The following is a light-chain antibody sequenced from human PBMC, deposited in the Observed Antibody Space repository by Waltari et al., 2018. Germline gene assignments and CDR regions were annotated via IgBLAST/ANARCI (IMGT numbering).Light chain of an antibody. CDR1: QSVSSN. CDR2: GAS. Sequence: EIVMTQSPATLSVSPGERATLPCRASQSVSSNLPWYQQKPGQAPRLLIYGASTRATGIPARFSGSGSGTEFTLTISSLQSEDFAVYYCQQYNNWPLMYTFGQGTKLEIK. J-gene: IGKJ2*01. V-gene: IGKV3-15*01. CDR3: QQYNNWPLMYT.